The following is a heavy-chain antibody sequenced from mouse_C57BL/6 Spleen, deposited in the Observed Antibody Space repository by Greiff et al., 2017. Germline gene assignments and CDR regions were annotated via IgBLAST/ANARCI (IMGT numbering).Heavy chain of an antibody. CDR1: GYTFTSYW. J-gene: IGHJ2*01. D-gene: IGHD2-5*01. CDR2: IYPSDSET. CDR3: ARGYYSNNYFDY. Sequence: QVHVKQPGAELVRPGSSVKLSCKASGYTFTSYWMDWVKQRPGQGLEWIGNIYPSDSETHYNQKFKDKATLTVDKSSSTAYMQLSSLTSEDSAVYYCARGYYSNNYFDYWGQGTTLTVSS. V-gene: IGHV1-61*01.